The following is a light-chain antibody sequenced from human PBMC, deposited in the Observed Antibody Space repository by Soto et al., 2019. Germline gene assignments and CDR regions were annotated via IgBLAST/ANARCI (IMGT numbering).Light chain of an antibody. V-gene: IGLV1-40*01. CDR1: GARYD. Sequence: QPVLTQPPSVSGAPGQRVTISCIGARYDVHWYQHLPGAAPKLLIYGNSNRPSGVPDRFSGSKSGTSASLAITGLQAEDEADYYCQSYDSSLRGVFGGGTQLTVL. CDR2: GNS. CDR3: QSYDSSLRGV. J-gene: IGLJ2*01.